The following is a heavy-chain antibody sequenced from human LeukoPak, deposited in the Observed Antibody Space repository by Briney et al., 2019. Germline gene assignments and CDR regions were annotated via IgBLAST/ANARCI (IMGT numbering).Heavy chain of an antibody. CDR3: ARHKSVVDWFDP. CDR2: IYYSGRT. V-gene: IGHV4-39*01. CDR1: GGSISNTGFH. Sequence: PLETLSLTCTVSGGSISNTGFHWGWIRQPPGKGPEWIASIYYSGRTYYCPSLKSRLTISVDTSKNQFSLKLSSVTAADTAVYFCARHKSVVDWFDPWSQGTLVTVSS. D-gene: IGHD4-23*01. J-gene: IGHJ5*02.